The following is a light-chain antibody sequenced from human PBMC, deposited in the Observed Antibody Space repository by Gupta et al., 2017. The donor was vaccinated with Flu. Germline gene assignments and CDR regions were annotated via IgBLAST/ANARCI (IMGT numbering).Light chain of an antibody. CDR3: QHLHSFPIS. V-gene: IGKV1-9*01. CDR2: DAS. Sequence: DIQLTQSPSFLSASVGDGVTITCRASQGISNYLAWYQQKPGRVPQLLIYDASTLQSGVPSRFSGSGSGTEFTLTISSLQPEDFATYYSQHLHSFPISFGGATKVEIK. J-gene: IGKJ4*01. CDR1: QGISNY.